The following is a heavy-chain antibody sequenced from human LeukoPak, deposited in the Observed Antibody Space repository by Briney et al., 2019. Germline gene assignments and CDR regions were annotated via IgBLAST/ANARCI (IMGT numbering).Heavy chain of an antibody. Sequence: GGSLRLSCTASGFTFSSHWMTWVRQPPGKGLEWVANIKEDGSVKYYVDSVKGRFTVSRDNTKNALYLQMNSLRADDTAVYFCARDSTWRLDYWGQGTLITVSS. J-gene: IGHJ4*02. CDR3: ARDSTWRLDY. CDR1: GFTFSSHW. D-gene: IGHD5-12*01. V-gene: IGHV3-7*03. CDR2: IKEDGSVK.